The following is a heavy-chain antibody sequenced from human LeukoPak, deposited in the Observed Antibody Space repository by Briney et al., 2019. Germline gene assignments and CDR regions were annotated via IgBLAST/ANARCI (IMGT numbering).Heavy chain of an antibody. Sequence: ASVKVSCKASGYTFTSYYMHWVQQAPGQGLEWMGIINPSGGSTSYAQKFQGRVTMTRDTSTSTVYMELSSLRSEDTAVYYCARDRDYYGSGSYLWAVIAIPSLWFDPWGQGTLVTVSS. CDR3: ARDRDYYGSGSYLWAVIAIPSLWFDP. V-gene: IGHV1-46*03. CDR1: GYTFTSYY. D-gene: IGHD3-10*01. J-gene: IGHJ5*02. CDR2: INPSGGST.